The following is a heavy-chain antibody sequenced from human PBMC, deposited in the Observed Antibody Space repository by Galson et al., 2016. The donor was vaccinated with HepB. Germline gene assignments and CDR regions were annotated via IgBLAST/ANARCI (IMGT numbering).Heavy chain of an antibody. CDR3: ARRLVGSYGNAFDI. Sequence: SVKVSCKASGYTFTAYAIHWVRQAPGQRLEWMAWINTAKGDTRYSQKLQGRVTLTRDTSATTASMELSSLRSEDPAVYYCARRLVGSYGNAFDIWGQGTLVTVSS. V-gene: IGHV1-3*04. CDR1: GYTFTAYA. D-gene: IGHD2-8*02. CDR2: INTAKGDT. J-gene: IGHJ3*02.